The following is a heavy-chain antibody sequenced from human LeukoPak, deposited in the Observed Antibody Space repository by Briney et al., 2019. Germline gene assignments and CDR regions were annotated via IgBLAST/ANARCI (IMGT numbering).Heavy chain of an antibody. CDR2: IYYSGST. D-gene: IGHD6-19*01. V-gene: IGHV4-59*01. Sequence: SETLSLTCTVSGGSISNYYWSWIRQPPGKGLEWIGYIYYSGSTNCNPSLKSRVTISVDTSKNQFSLKLSSVTAADTAVYYCVRGSGWYFLWGQGTLLTVSS. CDR3: VRGSGWYFL. CDR1: GGSISNYY. J-gene: IGHJ4*02.